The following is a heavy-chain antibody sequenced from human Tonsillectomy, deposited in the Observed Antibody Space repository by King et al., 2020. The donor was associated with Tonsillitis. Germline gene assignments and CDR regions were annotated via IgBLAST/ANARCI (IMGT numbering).Heavy chain of an antibody. J-gene: IGHJ3*02. CDR2: ISFDGSSK. Sequence: VQLVESGGGVVQPGGSLRLSCAASGFTFSDYAIHWVRQAPGKGLEWVAIISFDGSSKYYADSVKGRFTISRENSKNTLYLQMNSLRAEDTAIYYCARGGSYDPTDDFDIWGQGTMVTVSS. D-gene: IGHD1-26*01. CDR3: ARGGSYDPTDDFDI. V-gene: IGHV3-30*04. CDR1: GFTFSDYA.